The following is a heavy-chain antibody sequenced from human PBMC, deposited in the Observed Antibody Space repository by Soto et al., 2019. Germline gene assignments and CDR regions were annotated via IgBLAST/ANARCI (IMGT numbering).Heavy chain of an antibody. CDR1: GGTFSSYA. CDR2: IIPIFGTE. CDR3: ARDRIAGSKYYYGMDV. J-gene: IGHJ6*02. D-gene: IGHD6-13*01. V-gene: IGHV1-69*01. Sequence: QVQLVQSGAEVKKPGSSVRVSCKASGGTFSSYAISWVRQAPGQGLEWLGGIIPIFGTENYAQKFQGRVTITADESTSTAYMELSSLRSEDTAVYYCARDRIAGSKYYYGMDVWGQGTTVTVSS.